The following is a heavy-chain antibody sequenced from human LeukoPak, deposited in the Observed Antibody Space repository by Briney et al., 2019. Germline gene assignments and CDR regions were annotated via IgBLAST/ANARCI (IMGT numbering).Heavy chain of an antibody. Sequence: GGSLRLSCAASGFTFSSYAMSWVRQAPGKGLEWVSYISTSSSTIYYSDSVKGRFTISRDNAKNSLHLQMNNLRAEDTAVYYCARDYVEMATITQQTNWGQGTLVTVSS. CDR1: GFTFSSYA. J-gene: IGHJ4*02. D-gene: IGHD5-24*01. CDR3: ARDYVEMATITQQTN. V-gene: IGHV3-48*01. CDR2: ISTSSSTI.